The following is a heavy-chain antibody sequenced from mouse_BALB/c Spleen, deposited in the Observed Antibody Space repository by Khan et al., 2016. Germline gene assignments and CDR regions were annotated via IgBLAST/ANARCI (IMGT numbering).Heavy chain of an antibody. V-gene: IGHV5-6*01. CDR2: ISSGGSYT. CDR1: GFTFSSYG. D-gene: IGHD2-14*01. Sequence: VQLKESGGDLVKPGGSLKLSCAASGFTFSSYGMSWVRQTPDKRLEWVATISSGGSYTYYPDSVKGRFTISRDNAKNTLYLQMSSLKSEDTAMYYCARGKVRRYWYVDVWGAGTTVTVSS. CDR3: ARGKVRRYWYVDV. J-gene: IGHJ1*01.